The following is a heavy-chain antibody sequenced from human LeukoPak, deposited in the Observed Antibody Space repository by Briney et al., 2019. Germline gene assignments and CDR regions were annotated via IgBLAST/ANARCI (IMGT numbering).Heavy chain of an antibody. CDR3: ARGPNKDYYHSWRADY. J-gene: IGHJ4*02. CDR2: INHSGST. V-gene: IGHV4-34*01. CDR1: VGGSFSGYY. D-gene: IGHD3-22*01. Sequence: MSSGTLSRTCAVLVGGSFSGYYWSWIRQSPGKGLEWIGEINHSGSTNYNPSLKSRVTISVDTSKNQFSLKLNSVTAAGTAVYFCARGPNKDYYHSWRADYWGQGTLVTVSS.